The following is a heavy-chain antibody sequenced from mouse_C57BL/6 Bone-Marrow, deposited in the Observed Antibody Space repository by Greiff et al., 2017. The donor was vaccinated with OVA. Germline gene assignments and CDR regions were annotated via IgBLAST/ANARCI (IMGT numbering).Heavy chain of an antibody. Sequence: VESGGGLVKPGGSLKLSCAASGFTFSSYAMSWVRQTPEKRLEWVATISDGGSYTYYPDNVKGRFTISRDNAKNNLYLQMSHLKSEDTAMYYCAREGLRWYFDVWGTGTTVTVSS. CDR2: ISDGGSYT. CDR3: AREGLRWYFDV. CDR1: GFTFSSYA. J-gene: IGHJ1*03. V-gene: IGHV5-4*01. D-gene: IGHD1-1*01.